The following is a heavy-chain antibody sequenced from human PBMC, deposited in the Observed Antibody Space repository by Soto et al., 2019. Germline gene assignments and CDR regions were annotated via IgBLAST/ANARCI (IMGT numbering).Heavy chain of an antibody. V-gene: IGHV4-4*07. CDR2: MYTKERT. Sequence: SETLSLTCTVSGGSITNYYWSWIRQPAGKGLEWIGRMYTKERTNYNLSFKGRVTMSVDTSKNQFSLKLNAVTAADTAVYYCARDDYKDGGNNWFDPWGQGTLVTVSS. D-gene: IGHD3-16*01. CDR3: ARDDYKDGGNNWFDP. J-gene: IGHJ5*02. CDR1: GGSITNYY.